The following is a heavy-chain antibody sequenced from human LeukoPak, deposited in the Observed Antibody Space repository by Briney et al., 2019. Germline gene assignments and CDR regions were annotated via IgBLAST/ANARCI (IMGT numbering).Heavy chain of an antibody. CDR1: GFTSTSYG. D-gene: IGHD5-12*01. Sequence: GGSLRLSCAASGFTSTSYGMHWVRQAPGKGLEWVTVIWYDGSNKYYADSVKCRFTISRDNSKNTLYLQMNSLRAEDAAVYYCARDSGYDQENCFDPWGQGTLVTVSS. CDR3: ARDSGYDQENCFDP. J-gene: IGHJ5*02. V-gene: IGHV3-33*01. CDR2: IWYDGSNK.